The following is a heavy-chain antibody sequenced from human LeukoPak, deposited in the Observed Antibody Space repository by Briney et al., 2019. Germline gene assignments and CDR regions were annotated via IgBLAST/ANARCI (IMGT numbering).Heavy chain of an antibody. D-gene: IGHD2-2*01. V-gene: IGHV4-34*01. J-gene: IGHJ4*02. CDR1: GGSLSDYY. CDR3: ARDSLGTSSSHHLDF. Sequence: SETLSLTCAVYGGSLSDYYWSWTRQSPGKGLEWIGNIYHSGITYYNPSLKSRVTISIDTSKNQFSLRLRSVTAADTAVYYCARDSLGTSSSHHLDFWGQGTLVTVSS. CDR2: IYHSGIT.